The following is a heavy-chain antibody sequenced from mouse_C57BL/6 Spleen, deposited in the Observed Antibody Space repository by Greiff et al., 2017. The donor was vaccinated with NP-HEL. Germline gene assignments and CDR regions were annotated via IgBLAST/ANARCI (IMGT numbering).Heavy chain of an antibody. V-gene: IGHV1-26*01. CDR1: GYTFTDYY. J-gene: IGHJ2*01. D-gene: IGHD4-1*01. Sequence: VQLQQSGPELVKPGASVKISCKASGYTFTDYYMNWVKQSHGKSLEWIGDINPNNGGTSYHQKFTGKATLTVDKSSSTAYRELRSLTSEDSAVYYCARLGLTGDYFDYWGQGTTLTVSS. CDR2: INPNNGGT. CDR3: ARLGLTGDYFDY.